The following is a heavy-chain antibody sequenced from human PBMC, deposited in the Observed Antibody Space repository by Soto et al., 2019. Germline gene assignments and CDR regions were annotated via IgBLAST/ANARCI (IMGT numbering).Heavy chain of an antibody. J-gene: IGHJ4*02. Sequence: PGGSLRLSCAASGFTFSSYAMHWVRQAPGKGLEWVAVISYDGSNKYYADSAKGRFTISRDNSKNTLYLQMNSLRAEDTAVYYCARDGGWEPRAFDYWGQGTLVTVSS. V-gene: IGHV3-30-3*01. CDR2: ISYDGSNK. CDR3: ARDGGWEPRAFDY. CDR1: GFTFSSYA. D-gene: IGHD1-26*01.